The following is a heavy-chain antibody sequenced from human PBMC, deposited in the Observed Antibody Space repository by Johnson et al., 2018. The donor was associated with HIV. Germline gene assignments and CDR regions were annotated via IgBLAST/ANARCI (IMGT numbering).Heavy chain of an antibody. Sequence: EVQVLESGGGLVQPGGSLRLSCAASGFTVSSNYMSWVRQAPGKGLEWVSHINSDGSSTSYADSVKGRFTISRDNAKNTLFVQMSSLRAEDTAVYYCASGKSWHRDAFDIWGQGTMVTVSS. D-gene: IGHD6-13*01. CDR2: INSDGSST. CDR3: ASGKSWHRDAFDI. CDR1: GFTVSSNY. J-gene: IGHJ3*02. V-gene: IGHV3-74*02.